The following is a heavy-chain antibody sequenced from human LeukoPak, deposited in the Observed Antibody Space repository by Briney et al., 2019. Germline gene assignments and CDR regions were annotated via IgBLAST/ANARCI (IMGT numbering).Heavy chain of an antibody. V-gene: IGHV3-23*01. D-gene: IGHD2-2*02. CDR2: ISGSGGST. CDR1: GFTFSSYV. Sequence: GGSLRLSCAASGFTFSSYVMSWVRQAPGKGLEWVSAISGSGGSTYYADSVKGRFTISRDNSKNTLYLQMNSLRAEDTAVYYCAKDRGDLGYCSSTSCYSPGDAFDIWGQGTMVTVSS. CDR3: AKDRGDLGYCSSTSCYSPGDAFDI. J-gene: IGHJ3*02.